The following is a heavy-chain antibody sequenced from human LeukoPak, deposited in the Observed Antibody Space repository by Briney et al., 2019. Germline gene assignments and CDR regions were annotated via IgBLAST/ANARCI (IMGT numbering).Heavy chain of an antibody. Sequence: GGSLRLSCAASGFSFGTNAMSWVRQAPGKGLEWVSAISGSGGDTYYADSVKGRFTISRDNSKNTLYLQMNSLRAEDTAVYYCARDRSITIFGVVDYWGQGTLVTVSS. D-gene: IGHD3-3*01. J-gene: IGHJ4*02. CDR1: GFSFGTNA. CDR3: ARDRSITIFGVVDY. V-gene: IGHV3-23*01. CDR2: ISGSGGDT.